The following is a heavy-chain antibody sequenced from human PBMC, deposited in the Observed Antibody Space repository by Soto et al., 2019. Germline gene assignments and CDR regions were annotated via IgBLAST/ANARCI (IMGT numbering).Heavy chain of an antibody. V-gene: IGHV1-24*01. D-gene: IGHD3-22*01. CDR2: FDPEDGET. CDR1: GYTFTSYY. Sequence: ASVKVSCKASGYTFTSYYMHWVRQAPGKGLEWMGGFDPEDGETIYAQKFQGRVTMTEDTSTDTAYMELSSLRSEDTAVYYCAVRYYYDSSGYYYGYYFDYWGQGTLVTVSS. J-gene: IGHJ4*02. CDR3: AVRYYYDSSGYYYGYYFDY.